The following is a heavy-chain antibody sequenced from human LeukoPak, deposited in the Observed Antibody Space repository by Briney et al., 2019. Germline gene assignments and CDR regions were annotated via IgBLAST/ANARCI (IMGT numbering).Heavy chain of an antibody. CDR1: GYTFTGYY. CDR2: INPNSGGT. V-gene: IGHV1-2*06. Sequence: ASVKVSCKASGYTFTGYYMHWVRQAPGQGLEWMGRINPNSGGTNYAQKFQGRVTITRDTSISTAYMELSRLRSDDTAVYYCARAPLAKYCSSTSCYPYYFDYWGQGTLVTVSS. D-gene: IGHD2-2*01. J-gene: IGHJ4*02. CDR3: ARAPLAKYCSSTSCYPYYFDY.